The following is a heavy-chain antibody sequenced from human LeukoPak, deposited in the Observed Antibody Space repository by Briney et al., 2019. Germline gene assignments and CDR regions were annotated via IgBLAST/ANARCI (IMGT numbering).Heavy chain of an antibody. CDR3: ARDKDGAGNWFDP. CDR2: INHSGST. CDR1: GGSFSGYY. Sequence: PSETLSLTCAVYGGSFSGYYWSWIRQPPGKGLEWIGEINHSGSTNYNPSLKSRVTISVDTSKNQFSLKLSSVTAADTAVYYCARDKDGAGNWFDPWGQGTLATVSS. J-gene: IGHJ5*02. V-gene: IGHV4-34*01. D-gene: IGHD1-26*01.